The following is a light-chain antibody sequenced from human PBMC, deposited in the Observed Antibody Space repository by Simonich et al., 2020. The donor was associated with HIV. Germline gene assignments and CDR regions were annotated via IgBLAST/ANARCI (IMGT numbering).Light chain of an antibody. CDR3: SSYAGRNPVV. CDR2: DVS. J-gene: IGLJ2*01. CDR1: SSDVGGYKF. Sequence: QSALTQPASVSGSPGQSITISCTGASSDVGGYKFVSWYQQHPGKAPKLMIYDVSRRPSGVSNRFSGSKSGNTASLTISGLQAEDEADYYCSSYAGRNPVVFGGGTKLTVL. V-gene: IGLV2-14*01.